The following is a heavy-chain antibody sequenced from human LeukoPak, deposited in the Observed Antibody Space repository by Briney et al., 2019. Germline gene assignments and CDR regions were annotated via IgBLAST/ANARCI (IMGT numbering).Heavy chain of an antibody. D-gene: IGHD2-15*01. CDR3: GGFGYEAAIDL. J-gene: IGHJ4*02. Sequence: GGSLRLSCAASGFMSSTYWMTWVRQAPGKGLEFVANIKPDGSETYYVDSVKGRFTISRDNTKNLVFLQMKSLRGEDAAVYHCGGFGYEAAIDLWGQGTLVTVSS. CDR1: GFMSSTYW. V-gene: IGHV3-7*01. CDR2: IKPDGSET.